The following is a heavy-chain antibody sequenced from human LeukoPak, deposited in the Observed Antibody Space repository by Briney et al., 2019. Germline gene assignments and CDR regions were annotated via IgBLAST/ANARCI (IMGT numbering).Heavy chain of an antibody. D-gene: IGHD6-13*01. CDR1: GFTFSSYW. CDR3: ARGPLIAAAGTW. J-gene: IGHJ4*02. V-gene: IGHV3-7*03. CDR2: INQDGTEK. Sequence: PGGSLSLSCAASGFTFSSYWMSWVRQAPGEGLEWVAKINQDGTEKAYVDSVRGRFTISRDNAKNSLFLQMNSLRAEDTAVYYCARGPLIAAAGTWWGQGTLVTVSS.